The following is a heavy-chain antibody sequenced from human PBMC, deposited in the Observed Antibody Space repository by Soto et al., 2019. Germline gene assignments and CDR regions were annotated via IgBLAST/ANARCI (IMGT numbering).Heavy chain of an antibody. J-gene: IGHJ4*02. V-gene: IGHV4-4*07. CDR3: AREGGIVAKIPFDY. CDR1: GGSVTDYY. D-gene: IGHD5-12*01. CDR2: IYSSGST. Sequence: QVQLQESGPGLVKPSETLSLTCTVSGGSVTDYYWSWIRQPAGKGLEWIGRIYSSGSTNYNPSLRSRVSMSVDTSKNQFSLIVTSVTAADSAVYYCAREGGIVAKIPFDYWGQGTLDTVSS.